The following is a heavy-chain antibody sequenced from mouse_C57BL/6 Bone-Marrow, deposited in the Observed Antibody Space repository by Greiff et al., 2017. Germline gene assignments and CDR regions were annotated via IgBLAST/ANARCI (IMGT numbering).Heavy chain of an antibody. Sequence: VQLQQSGTVLARPGASVKMSCKTSGYTFTSYWMHWVKQRPGQGLEWIGAIYPGNSDTSYNQKFKGKAKLTAVTSASTAYMELSSLTNEDSAVCYCTRRGFYYYGSSFFPWFAYWGQGTLVTVSA. D-gene: IGHD1-1*01. CDR2: IYPGNSDT. CDR3: TRRGFYYYGSSFFPWFAY. J-gene: IGHJ3*01. CDR1: GYTFTSYW. V-gene: IGHV1-5*01.